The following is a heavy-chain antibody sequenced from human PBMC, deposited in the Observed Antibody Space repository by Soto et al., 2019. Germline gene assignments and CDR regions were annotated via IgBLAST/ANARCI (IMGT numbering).Heavy chain of an antibody. V-gene: IGHV3-33*01. CDR2: IWYDGSNK. J-gene: IGHJ4*02. Sequence: QMHLVESGGGVVQPGRSLTLSCVASGFTFTSYGIHWVRQAPGKGLEWVAVIWYDGSNKYYGDSVKGRFSISRDNSKNPAYLQMNSLRAEDTAVYYCARDRRFLEWLDYWGQGTLVSVSS. CDR1: GFTFTSYG. D-gene: IGHD3-3*01. CDR3: ARDRRFLEWLDY.